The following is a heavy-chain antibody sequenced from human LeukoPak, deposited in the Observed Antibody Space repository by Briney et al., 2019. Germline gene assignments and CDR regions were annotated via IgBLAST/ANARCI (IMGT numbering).Heavy chain of an antibody. D-gene: IGHD1-1*01. CDR1: GFTFRSYT. V-gene: IGHV3-21*04. CDR2: ISSNAAYI. J-gene: IGHJ3*02. CDR3: AKSLLTTATGTGRAFDI. Sequence: GGSLRLSCAASGFTFRSYTMNWVRQALGKGLEWVSAISSNAAYIYYADSVKGRFTISRDNSKNTLYLQMNSLRAEDSAEYYCAKSLLTTATGTGRAFDIWGQGTMVTVSA.